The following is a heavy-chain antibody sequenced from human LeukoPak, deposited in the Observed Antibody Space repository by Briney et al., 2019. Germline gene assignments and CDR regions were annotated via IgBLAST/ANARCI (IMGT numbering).Heavy chain of an antibody. CDR1: GGSISSYY. Sequence: PSETLFLTCTVSGGSISSYYWSWIRQPPGKGLEWIGYIYYSGSTNYNPSLKSRVTISVDTSKNQFSLKLSSVTAADTAVYYCARANGGRWELPKGGVLDPWGQGTLVTVSS. CDR2: IYYSGST. V-gene: IGHV4-59*01. J-gene: IGHJ5*02. CDR3: ARANGGRWELPKGGVLDP. D-gene: IGHD1-26*01.